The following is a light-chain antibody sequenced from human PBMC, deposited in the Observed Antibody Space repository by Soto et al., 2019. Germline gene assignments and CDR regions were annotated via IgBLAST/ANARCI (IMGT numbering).Light chain of an antibody. J-gene: IGKJ4*01. V-gene: IGKV1-39*01. CDR1: QSISSY. Sequence: DIQMTQSPSSLSASVGDRVTITCRASQSISSYLHWYQQKPGKAPKLLIYAASSLQVGVPSRFSGSGSGTDFTLTISSLQPEDFATYYCQQTYSTPRTFGGGTKVEIK. CDR2: AAS. CDR3: QQTYSTPRT.